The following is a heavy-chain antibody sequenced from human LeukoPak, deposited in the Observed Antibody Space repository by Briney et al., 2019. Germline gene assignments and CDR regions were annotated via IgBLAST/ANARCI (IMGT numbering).Heavy chain of an antibody. V-gene: IGHV3-66*01. CDR1: GFTVSSNY. CDR2: IYSGGST. J-gene: IGHJ4*02. D-gene: IGHD1-1*01. Sequence: GGSLRLSCAASGFTVSSNYMSWVRQAPGKGLEWVSVIYSGGSTYYADSVKGRFTISRDNAKNSLYLQMNSLRAEDTAVYYCARGFSGTADYWGQGTLVTVSS. CDR3: ARGFSGTADY.